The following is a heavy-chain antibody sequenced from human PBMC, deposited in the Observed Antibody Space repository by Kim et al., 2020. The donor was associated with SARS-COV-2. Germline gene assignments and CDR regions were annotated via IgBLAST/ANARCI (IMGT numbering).Heavy chain of an antibody. Sequence: VKGRFTISRDNAKNSLYLQMNSLRAEDTAVYYCASLAAAGTRYYYYGMDVWGQGTTVTVSS. J-gene: IGHJ6*02. V-gene: IGHV3-21*01. D-gene: IGHD6-13*01. CDR3: ASLAAAGTRYYYYGMDV.